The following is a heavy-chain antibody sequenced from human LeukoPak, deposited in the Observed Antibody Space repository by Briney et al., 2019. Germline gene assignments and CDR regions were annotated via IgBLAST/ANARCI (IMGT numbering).Heavy chain of an antibody. V-gene: IGHV3-66*01. CDR1: GFTFGGYA. CDR3: ARDLPLGTYGMDV. D-gene: IGHD3-16*01. CDR2: IYSGGST. J-gene: IGHJ6*02. Sequence: PGGSLRLSCTASGFTFGGYAMTWVRQAPGKGLEWVSVIYSGGSTYYADSVKGRFTISRDNSKNTLYLQMSSLRAEDTAVYYCARDLPLGTYGMDVWGQGTTVTVSS.